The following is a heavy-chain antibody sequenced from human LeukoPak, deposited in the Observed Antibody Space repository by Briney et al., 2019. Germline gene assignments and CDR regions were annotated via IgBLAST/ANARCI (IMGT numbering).Heavy chain of an antibody. D-gene: IGHD4-23*01. Sequence: ASVKVSCKASGYTFTSYAMNWVRQAPGQGLEWMGWINTNTGNPTYAQGFTGRFVFSLDTSVSTAYLQISSLKAEDTAVYYCARNPSAYGGNLYYFDYWGQGTLDTVSS. V-gene: IGHV7-4-1*02. CDR3: ARNPSAYGGNLYYFDY. CDR2: INTNTGNP. CDR1: GYTFTSYA. J-gene: IGHJ4*02.